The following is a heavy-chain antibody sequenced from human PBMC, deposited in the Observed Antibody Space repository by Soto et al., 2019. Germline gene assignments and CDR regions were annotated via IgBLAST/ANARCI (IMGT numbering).Heavy chain of an antibody. CDR2: IYYSGST. V-gene: IGHV4-31*03. CDR3: ARSVFP. J-gene: IGHJ5*02. Sequence: QVQLQESGPGLVKPSQTLSLTCTVSGGSISIGGYYWNWIRQHPGKGLEWIGYIYYSGSTYYNPSLTSRVTISVDTSKNPFSLKLSFVTAADTAVYYCARSVFPWGQGTLVTVSS. CDR1: GGSISIGGYY.